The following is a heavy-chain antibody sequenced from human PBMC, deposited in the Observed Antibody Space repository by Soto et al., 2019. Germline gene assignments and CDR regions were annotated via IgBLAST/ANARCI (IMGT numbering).Heavy chain of an antibody. CDR3: ARGPEYYDILTGYYLNPGGGYGMDV. CDR2: IYHSGST. D-gene: IGHD3-9*01. CDR1: GGSISSSNW. Sequence: QVQLQESGPGLVKPSGTLSLTCAVSGGSISSSNWWSWVRQPPGKGLEWIGEIYHSGSTNYNPSLKSRVTISVDQYKNQFSLKQSSVTAADTVVYYCARGPEYYDILTGYYLNPGGGYGMDVWGQGTTVTVSS. V-gene: IGHV4-4*02. J-gene: IGHJ6*02.